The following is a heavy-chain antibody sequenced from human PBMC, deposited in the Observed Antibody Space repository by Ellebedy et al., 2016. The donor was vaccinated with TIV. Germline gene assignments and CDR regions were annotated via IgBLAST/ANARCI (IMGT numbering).Heavy chain of an antibody. D-gene: IGHD3-10*01. CDR1: GGSISGSRFF. CDR3: ARGDYGSVSHRGQTWDRFYHYHGMDV. V-gene: IGHV4-39*06. Sequence: MPSETLSLTCTVSGGSISGSRFFWTWIRRPPGKGLEWVGDINHRGRTNYNPSPNSRMTLSVDTSNNQFALKLSFVSAADTAVYYCARGDYGSVSHRGQTWDRFYHYHGMDVWGQGTTVIVAS. J-gene: IGHJ6*02. CDR2: INHRGRT.